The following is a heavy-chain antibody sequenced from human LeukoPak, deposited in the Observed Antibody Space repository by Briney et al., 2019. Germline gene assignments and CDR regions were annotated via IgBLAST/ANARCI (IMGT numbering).Heavy chain of an antibody. CDR1: GFTFDVYA. V-gene: IGHV3-43D*04. CDR2: ISWDGGST. D-gene: IGHD1/OR15-1a*01. Sequence: PGGSLRLSCAASGFTFDVYAMHWVRQAPGKGLEWVSLISWDGGSTYYADSVKGRFTISRDNSKNSLYLQMNSLRAEDTALYYCAKDIKTGTTERYYYGMDVWGKGTTVTVSS. J-gene: IGHJ6*04. CDR3: AKDIKTGTTERYYYGMDV.